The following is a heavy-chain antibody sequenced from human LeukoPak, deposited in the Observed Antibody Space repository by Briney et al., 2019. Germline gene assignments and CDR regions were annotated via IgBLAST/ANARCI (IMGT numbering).Heavy chain of an antibody. CDR2: VRQDGKLK. D-gene: IGHD4-17*01. CDR1: GFKISDYY. V-gene: IGHV3-30*02. Sequence: QTGGSLRLSCVASGFKISDYYIHWVRQAPGKGLEWAASVRQDGKLKFYADSVKARFTISRDNSKNTVFLQMNSLRAEDTAVYYCASSTTVTKYYFDYWGQGTLVTVSS. J-gene: IGHJ4*02. CDR3: ASSTTVTKYYFDY.